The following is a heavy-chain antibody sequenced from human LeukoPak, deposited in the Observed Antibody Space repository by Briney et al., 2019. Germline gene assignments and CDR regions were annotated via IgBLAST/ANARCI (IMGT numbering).Heavy chain of an antibody. CDR1: GYTFTGYY. D-gene: IGHD3-22*01. Sequence: ASVKVSCKTSGYTFTGYYVHWVRQAPGQGLEWMGWINPNSGGTDYAQNFQGRVTMTGDTSISTAYMELSSLRSDDTALYYCARALYSSGYYYGWFDPWGQGTLVTVSS. V-gene: IGHV1-2*02. CDR2: INPNSGGT. J-gene: IGHJ5*02. CDR3: ARALYSSGYYYGWFDP.